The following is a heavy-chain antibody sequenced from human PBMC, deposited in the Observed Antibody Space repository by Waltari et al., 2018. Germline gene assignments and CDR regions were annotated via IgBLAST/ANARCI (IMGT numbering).Heavy chain of an antibody. CDR3: ARLDCSSTSCYRDDAFDI. J-gene: IGHJ3*02. CDR2: INHSGST. Sequence: QVQLQQWGAGLLKPSETLSLTCAVYGGSFSGYYWSWIRQPPGKGLEWIGEINHSGSTNYNPSLKSRVTRSVDTSKNQFSLKLSSVTAADTAVYYCARLDCSSTSCYRDDAFDIWGQGTMVTVP. D-gene: IGHD2-2*01. CDR1: GGSFSGYY. V-gene: IGHV4-34*01.